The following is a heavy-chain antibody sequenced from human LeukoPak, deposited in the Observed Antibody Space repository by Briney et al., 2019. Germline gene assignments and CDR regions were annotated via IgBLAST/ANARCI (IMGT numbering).Heavy chain of an antibody. CDR1: GFTFSSSN. CDR2: IETSSSPI. D-gene: IGHD4-17*01. V-gene: IGHV3-48*04. Sequence: GGSLRLSCAASGFTFSSSNMNWVRQAPGRGLEWVSYIETSSSPIYYTDSVKGRFTISRDNAKNSLYLQMNSLRAEETAVYYCARGLTTTPNHFDPWGQGTLVTVSS. CDR3: ARGLTTTPNHFDP. J-gene: IGHJ5*02.